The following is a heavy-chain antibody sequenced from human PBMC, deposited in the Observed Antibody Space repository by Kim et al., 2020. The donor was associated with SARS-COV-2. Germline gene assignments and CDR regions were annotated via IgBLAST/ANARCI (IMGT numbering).Heavy chain of an antibody. CDR1: GDSVSGSTTA. CDR2: TYYRSQWYN. CDR3: ASLSSSGYYYFDS. V-gene: IGHV6-1*01. D-gene: IGHD6-19*01. J-gene: IGHJ4*02. Sequence: SQTLSLTCAIFGDSVSGSTTAWNWIRQYPSRGLEWLGRTYYRSQWYNDYAVSLRGRITSSPDTSNNQFSLQLNSLTPEDTAVYYCASLSSSGYYYFDSWGQGTLVTVSS.